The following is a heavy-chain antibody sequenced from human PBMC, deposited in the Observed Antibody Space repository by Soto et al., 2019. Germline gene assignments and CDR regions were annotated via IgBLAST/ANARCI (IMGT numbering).Heavy chain of an antibody. D-gene: IGHD3-22*01. Sequence: SETLSLTCAVYGGSFSGYYWTWIRQPPGTGLEWIGEINHSGSTNYNPSLKSRVTISVDTSKNQFSLKLSSVNAADTAVYYCARFYYDSSGYYYFDYWGQGTLVTVSS. CDR3: ARFYYDSSGYYYFDY. CDR2: INHSGST. V-gene: IGHV4-34*01. CDR1: GGSFSGYY. J-gene: IGHJ4*02.